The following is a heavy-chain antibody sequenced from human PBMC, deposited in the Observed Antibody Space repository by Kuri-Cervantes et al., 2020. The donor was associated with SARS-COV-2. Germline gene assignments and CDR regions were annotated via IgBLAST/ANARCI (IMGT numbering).Heavy chain of an antibody. CDR1: GYTFTSYG. CDR2: ISAYNGNT. CDR3: AVLTGESGPYYYYYGMDV. D-gene: IGHD7-27*01. Sequence: ASVKVSCKASGYTFTSYGISWVRQAPGQGLEWMGWISAYNGNTNYAQKLQGRVTMTTDTSTSTAYMELRSLRSDDTAVYYWAVLTGESGPYYYYYGMDVWGQGTTVTDSS. J-gene: IGHJ6*02. V-gene: IGHV1-18*01.